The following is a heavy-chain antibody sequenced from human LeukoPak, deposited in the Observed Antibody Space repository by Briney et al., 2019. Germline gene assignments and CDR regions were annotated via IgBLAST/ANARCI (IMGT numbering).Heavy chain of an antibody. J-gene: IGHJ4*02. Sequence: ASVKVSCKASGYTFTSYGISWVRQALGQGLEWMGWISAYNGNTNYAQKLQGRVTMTTDTSTSTAYMELSSLRSEDTAVYYCAREDRRELYYDFWSSPFDYWGQGTLVTVSS. D-gene: IGHD3-3*01. CDR2: ISAYNGNT. CDR3: AREDRRELYYDFWSSPFDY. CDR1: GYTFTSYG. V-gene: IGHV1-18*01.